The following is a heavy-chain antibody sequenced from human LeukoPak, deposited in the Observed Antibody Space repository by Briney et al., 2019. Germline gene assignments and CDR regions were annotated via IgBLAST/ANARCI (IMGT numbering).Heavy chain of an antibody. CDR1: GFTFSSYG. V-gene: IGHV3-33*01. J-gene: IGHJ4*02. Sequence: GRSLRLSCAASGFTFSSYGMHWVRQAPGKGLEWVAVIWYDGSNKYYADSVKGRFTISRDNSKNTLYLQMNSLRAEDTAVYYCARGSEEYYFDYWGQGTLVTVSS. CDR3: ARGSEEYYFDY. CDR2: IWYDGSNK.